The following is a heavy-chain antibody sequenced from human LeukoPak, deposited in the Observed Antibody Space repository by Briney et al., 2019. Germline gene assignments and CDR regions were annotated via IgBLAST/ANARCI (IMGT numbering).Heavy chain of an antibody. V-gene: IGHV5-51*01. CDR3: ARQSRDGSKTRGYYFDF. CDR2: IYPADSDT. D-gene: IGHD3-10*01. CDR1: GYSFTSYW. Sequence: GESLKISCKASGYSFTSYWIGWVRQMPGNGLESMGIIYPADSDTTYSPSFQGQVTISADKSINTVYLQWSSLKASDTAMYYCARQSRDGSKTRGYYFDFWGQGTLVTVSS. J-gene: IGHJ4*02.